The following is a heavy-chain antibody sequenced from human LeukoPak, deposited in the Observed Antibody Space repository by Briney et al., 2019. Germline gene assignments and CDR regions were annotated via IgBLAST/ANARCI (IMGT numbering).Heavy chain of an antibody. Sequence: PSETLSLTCTVSGDSISSGDYYWSWIRQAPGKGLEWVAIIKQDGSEKYYVDSVKGRFTISRDNAKNSLYLQMNSLRAEDTAVYYCARVHSSGWYDYWGQGTLVTVSS. CDR2: IKQDGSEK. J-gene: IGHJ4*02. CDR3: ARVHSSGWYDY. D-gene: IGHD6-19*01. V-gene: IGHV3-7*05. CDR1: GDSISSGDYY.